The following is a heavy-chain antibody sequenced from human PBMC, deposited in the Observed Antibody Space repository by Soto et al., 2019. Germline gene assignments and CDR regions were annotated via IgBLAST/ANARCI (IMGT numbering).Heavy chain of an antibody. CDR2: IWYDGSNK. Sequence: GGSLRLSCAASGFTFSSYGMHWVRQAPGKGLEWVAVIWYDGSNKYYADSVKGRFTISRDNSKNTLYLQMNSLRAEDTAVYYCASGTAPPLKDFGPFDPWGQGTLVTVSS. D-gene: IGHD3-10*01. V-gene: IGHV3-33*01. CDR1: GFTFSSYG. CDR3: ASGTAPPLKDFGPFDP. J-gene: IGHJ5*02.